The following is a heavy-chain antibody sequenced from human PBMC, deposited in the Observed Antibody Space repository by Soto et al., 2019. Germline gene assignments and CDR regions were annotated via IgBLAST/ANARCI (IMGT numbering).Heavy chain of an antibody. V-gene: IGHV1-8*01. CDR3: ARGVAAGVDF. CDR1: GYTFTSLD. Sequence: QVQLLQSGAEVKNPGASVKVSCKASGYTFTSLDINWMRQAPGQGLEWMGWMSPKTGNTGYAQKFQDRVTMTWNRATSTAYMDLSSLTSEDTAVYYCARGVAAGVDFWGQGTLVTVSS. D-gene: IGHD2-15*01. J-gene: IGHJ4*02. CDR2: MSPKTGNT.